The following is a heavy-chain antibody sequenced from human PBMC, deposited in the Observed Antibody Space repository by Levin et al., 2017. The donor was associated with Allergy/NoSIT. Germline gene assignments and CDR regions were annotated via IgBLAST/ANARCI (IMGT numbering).Heavy chain of an antibody. J-gene: IGHJ4*02. CDR1: GFTFSSYT. V-gene: IGHV3-21*01. CDR2: ISSSSSYI. CDR3: ARDDRRYGIAAAGSPLDY. D-gene: IGHD6-13*01. Sequence: PGGSLRLSCAASGFTFSSYTMNWVRQAPGKGLEWVSSISSSSSYIYYADSVKGRFTISRDNAKKSLYLQMNSLRAEDTAVYYCARDDRRYGIAAAGSPLDYWGQGTLVTVSS.